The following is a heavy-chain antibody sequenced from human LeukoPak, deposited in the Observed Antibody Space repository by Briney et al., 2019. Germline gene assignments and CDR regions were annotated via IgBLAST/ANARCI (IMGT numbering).Heavy chain of an antibody. CDR1: GGSISSYY. CDR3: ARHVGYGNNWFDP. Sequence: SETLSLTCTVSGGSISSYYWSWIRQPPGKGLEYIGYIYYSGSTNYNPSLKSRVTISVDTSKKQFSLKLSSVTAADTAVYYCARHVGYGNNWFDPWGQGTLVTVSS. CDR2: IYYSGST. D-gene: IGHD5-18*01. J-gene: IGHJ5*02. V-gene: IGHV4-59*01.